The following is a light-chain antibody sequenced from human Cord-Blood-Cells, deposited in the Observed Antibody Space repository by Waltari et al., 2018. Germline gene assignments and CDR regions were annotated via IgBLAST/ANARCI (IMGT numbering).Light chain of an antibody. CDR2: DVS. CDR1: TSDAGAYNY. J-gene: IGLJ3*02. Sequence: QSALTQPAPVSGSPGPSITIPCTGTTSDAGAYNYVPWYTQHPGKAPKLMIYDVSKRPSGVSNRFSGSKSGNTASLTISGLQAEDEADYYCSSYTSSSTWVFGGGTKLTVL. V-gene: IGLV2-14*01. CDR3: SSYTSSSTWV.